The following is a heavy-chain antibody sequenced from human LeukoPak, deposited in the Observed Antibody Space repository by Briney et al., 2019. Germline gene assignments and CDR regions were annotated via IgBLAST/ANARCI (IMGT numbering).Heavy chain of an antibody. D-gene: IGHD6-19*01. Sequence: GGSLTLSCAASEFTVSVNYMNWVRQAPGKGLEWVSSISTSSSYIYYADSVKGRFTISRDNAKNSLYLQMNSLRAEDTAVYYCVRGHVAVAAHDDAFDIWGQGTMVTVSS. CDR3: VRGHVAVAAHDDAFDI. J-gene: IGHJ3*02. V-gene: IGHV3-21*01. CDR2: ISTSSSYI. CDR1: EFTVSVNY.